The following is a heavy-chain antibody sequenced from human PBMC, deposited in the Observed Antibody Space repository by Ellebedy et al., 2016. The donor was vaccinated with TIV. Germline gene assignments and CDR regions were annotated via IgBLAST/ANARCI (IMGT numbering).Heavy chain of an antibody. J-gene: IGHJ4*02. V-gene: IGHV3-30-3*01. Sequence: GESLKISCAASGFTFNYYTIHWVRQAPGKGLEWVAVVSYDGSDQYYADSVKGRFTVSRDNSKNTLYLPMNSLRPEDTAVYSCARDARTYFHEDGGFDYWGQGTLVTVSS. CDR1: GFTFNYYT. CDR3: ARDARTYFHEDGGFDY. CDR2: VSYDGSDQ. D-gene: IGHD2-15*01.